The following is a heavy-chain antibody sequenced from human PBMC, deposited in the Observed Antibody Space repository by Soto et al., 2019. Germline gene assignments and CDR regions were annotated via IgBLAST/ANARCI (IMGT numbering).Heavy chain of an antibody. J-gene: IGHJ3*02. CDR3: ARSPNRAFDI. V-gene: IGHV3-21*01. CDR2: ISSGSINI. D-gene: IGHD7-27*01. CDR1: GFTFSGYS. Sequence: PGGSLRLSCAASGFTFSGYSMNWVRQAPGKWLEWVSFISSGSINIYYADSVKGRFTISRDNAKNSLDLQMNSLRAEDTAVYYCARSPNRAFDIWXQGTMVTVSS.